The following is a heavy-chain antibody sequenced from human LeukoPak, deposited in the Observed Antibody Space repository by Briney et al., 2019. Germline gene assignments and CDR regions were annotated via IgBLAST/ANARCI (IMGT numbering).Heavy chain of an antibody. CDR1: GFTSSGDT. CDR3: ARDAKLGTFDY. J-gene: IGHJ4*02. V-gene: IGHV3-33*01. Sequence: PGGSLRLSCVASGFTSSGDTLDWVRQAPRKGLGRVAVIYDNGINKYYVDSVKGRFTISRDNSKNTVYLQRNSLRVEDTAVYYGARDAKLGTFDYLGQGTLVTVSA. D-gene: IGHD7-27*01. CDR2: IYDNGINK.